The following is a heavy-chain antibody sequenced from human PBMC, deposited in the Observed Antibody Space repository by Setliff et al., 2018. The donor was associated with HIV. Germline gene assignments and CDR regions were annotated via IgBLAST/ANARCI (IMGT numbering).Heavy chain of an antibody. Sequence: SETLSLTRTVSGGSSSSSSFYWGWIRQPPGKGLEWIGNIYRSGSTYYNPSLRSRVTISVDTSKNQFYLNLNTVTDADTALYYCARHKDSDYVWGSYRPDGFDIWGQGTTVTVSS. V-gene: IGHV4-39*01. D-gene: IGHD3-16*02. CDR2: IYRSGST. J-gene: IGHJ3*02. CDR3: ARHKDSDYVWGSYRPDGFDI. CDR1: GGSSSSSSFY.